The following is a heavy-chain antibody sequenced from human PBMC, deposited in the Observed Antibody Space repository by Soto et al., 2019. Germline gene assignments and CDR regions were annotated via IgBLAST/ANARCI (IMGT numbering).Heavy chain of an antibody. J-gene: IGHJ4*02. CDR2: INPSGGST. CDR3: ARELSIPYYYDSSGDDY. Sequence: QVQLVQSGAEVKKPGASVKVSCKASGYTFTSYYMHWVRQAPGQGLEWMGIINPSGGSTSYAQKFQGRVTMTRDTSTSTVYMELSSLRSEDTAVYYCARELSIPYYYDSSGDDYWGQGALVTVSS. CDR1: GYTFTSYY. D-gene: IGHD3-22*01. V-gene: IGHV1-46*01.